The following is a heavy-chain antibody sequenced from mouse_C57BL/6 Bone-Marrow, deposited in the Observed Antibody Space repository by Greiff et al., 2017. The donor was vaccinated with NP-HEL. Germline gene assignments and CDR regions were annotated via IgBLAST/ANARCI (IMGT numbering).Heavy chain of an antibody. CDR1: GFTFSSYA. CDR2: ISSGGDYI. Sequence: DVMLVESGEGLVKPGGSLKLSCAASGFTFSSYAMSWVRQTPEKRLEWVAYISSGGDYIYYADTVKGRFTISRDNARNTLYLQMSSLKSEDTAMYYCTRGVMGPFDYWGQGTTLTVSS. J-gene: IGHJ2*01. CDR3: TRGVMGPFDY. D-gene: IGHD1-1*02. V-gene: IGHV5-9-1*02.